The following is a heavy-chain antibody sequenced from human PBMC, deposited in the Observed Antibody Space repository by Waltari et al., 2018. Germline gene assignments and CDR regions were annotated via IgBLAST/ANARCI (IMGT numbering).Heavy chain of an antibody. CDR2: INHSGST. J-gene: IGHJ4*02. Sequence: QVQLQQWGAGLLKPSVTLSLTCAVYGGSFSGYYWSWIRQPPGKGLEWIGEINHSGSTNYNPSLKSRVTISVDTSKNQFSLKLSSVTAADTAVYYCARHKSSSWQDKKYYFDYWGQGTLVTVSS. CDR1: GGSFSGYY. CDR3: ARHKSSSWQDKKYYFDY. D-gene: IGHD6-13*01. V-gene: IGHV4-34*01.